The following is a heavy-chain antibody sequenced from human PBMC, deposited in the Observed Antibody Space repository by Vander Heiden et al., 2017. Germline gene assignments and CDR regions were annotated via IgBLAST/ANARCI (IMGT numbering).Heavy chain of an antibody. J-gene: IGHJ4*02. Sequence: QVRLVEAGVGVVQPGRSLRPPCAGSGFTFTTYGIRWVRQAPGKGLEWVAIISFDGSNKYYADSVQGRFIISRDNARSTVDLQMNSLRPEDTAVYFCAKELINSWSLFDTWSQGTLVTVSS. CDR1: GFTFTTYG. CDR3: AKELINSWSLFDT. D-gene: IGHD2-8*01. V-gene: IGHV3-30*18. CDR2: ISFDGSNK.